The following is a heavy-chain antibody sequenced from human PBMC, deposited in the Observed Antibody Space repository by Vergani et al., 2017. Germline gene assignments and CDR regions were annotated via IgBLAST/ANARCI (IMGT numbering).Heavy chain of an antibody. CDR1: VYIFSNYY. Sequence: QVQVVQSGAEVKKSGASVKVSCKTSVYIFSNYYMHWVRQAPGQGLEWMGIINPSGGHKNYAQKFQGRVTMTRDTSTSTVYMELSSLRYEDTAIYYCARGDYGILTGYRYWGQGTLVTVSA. J-gene: IGHJ4*02. V-gene: IGHV1-46*03. CDR2: INPSGGHK. D-gene: IGHD3-9*01. CDR3: ARGDYGILTGYRY.